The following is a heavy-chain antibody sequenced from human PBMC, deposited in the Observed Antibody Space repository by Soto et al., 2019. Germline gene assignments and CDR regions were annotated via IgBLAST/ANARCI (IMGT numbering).Heavy chain of an antibody. CDR1: GFSLTSGVG. V-gene: IGHV2-5*02. J-gene: IGHJ4*02. CDR2: IYWDDNK. D-gene: IGHD3-9*01. CDR3: AHTFDLPTFEY. Sequence: QITLKESGPTLVKPTQTLTLTCTFSGFSLTSGVGVAWIRQPPGKALEWLALIYWDDNKRYSPSLKSRLTITKDTSKNQVVLTMANVDPVDTATYFCAHTFDLPTFEYWGPGTLVTVSS.